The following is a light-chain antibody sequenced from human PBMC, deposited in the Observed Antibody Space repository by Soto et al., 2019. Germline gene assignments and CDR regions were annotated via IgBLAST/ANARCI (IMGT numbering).Light chain of an antibody. J-gene: IGKJ2*01. CDR2: GAS. CDR3: RQYNIWPPYT. Sequence: IVMTQSPATLSVSPWERATLYCKASQRISSNLAWYQQKPGQPPRLLIYGASTRATGIPARFSGSGSGTEFTLTISGLQSEDFALYYCRQYNIWPPYTFGQGTKVDIK. V-gene: IGKV3-15*01. CDR1: QRISSN.